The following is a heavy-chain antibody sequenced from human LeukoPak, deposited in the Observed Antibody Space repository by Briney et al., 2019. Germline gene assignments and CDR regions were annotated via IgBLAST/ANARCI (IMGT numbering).Heavy chain of an antibody. CDR3: ARDQGSSWSLDV. D-gene: IGHD6-13*01. CDR2: ISPDSGDT. CDR1: GYTFTGYY. Sequence: ASVKVSCKSSGYTFTGYYIHWVRQAPGQGLEWVGWISPDSGDTKSAQNFQGRVTMTRDTSISTAYMELSRLRSDDTAVYYCARDQGSSWSLDVWGKGTTVTVSS. V-gene: IGHV1-2*02. J-gene: IGHJ6*04.